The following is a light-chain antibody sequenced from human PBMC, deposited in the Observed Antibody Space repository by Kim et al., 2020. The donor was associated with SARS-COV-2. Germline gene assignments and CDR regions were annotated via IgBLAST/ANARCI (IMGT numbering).Light chain of an antibody. CDR2: AAS. CDR3: QQLNSYPLT. V-gene: IGKV1-9*01. J-gene: IGKJ4*01. Sequence: ASVGDEVTITGRASQGISSYLARYQQKPGKAPKLLIYAASNLQSGVPSRFSGSGSGTDFTLTNSSLQPEDFATYYCQQLNSYPLTFGGGTKVDIK. CDR1: QGISSY.